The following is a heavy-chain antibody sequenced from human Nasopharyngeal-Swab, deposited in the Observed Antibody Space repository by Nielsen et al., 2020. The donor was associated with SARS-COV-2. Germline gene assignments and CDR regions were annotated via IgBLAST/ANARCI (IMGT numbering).Heavy chain of an antibody. CDR3: ARARGSSGYYYDYYYYMDV. D-gene: IGHD3-22*01. V-gene: IGHV3-30-3*01. J-gene: IGHJ6*03. Sequence: GGALRLSCAASGFTCRSYAMHWVRQAPGKGLEGVAVISYDGSNKYYADSVKGRFTISRDNSKNTLYLQMNSLRAEDTAVYYCARARGSSGYYYDYYYYMDVWGKGTTVTVSS. CDR2: ISYDGSNK. CDR1: GFTCRSYA.